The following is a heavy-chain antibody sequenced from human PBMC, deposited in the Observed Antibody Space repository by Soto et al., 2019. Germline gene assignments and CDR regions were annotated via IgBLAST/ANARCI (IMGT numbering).Heavy chain of an antibody. V-gene: IGHV1-18*01. J-gene: IGHJ4*02. CDR3: ARDRNWDRVYSLAY. CDR1: GYTFISYG. Sequence: QVQLVQSGAEVKKPGASVRVSCKASGYTFISYGISWVRQAPGQGLEWMGWISAYNGNTNYAHKYKRLVTITTDTSTPTAYMELRRLRSDDTPLYYCARDRNWDRVYSLAYWGQGTLVTVS. D-gene: IGHD6-13*01. CDR2: ISAYNGNT.